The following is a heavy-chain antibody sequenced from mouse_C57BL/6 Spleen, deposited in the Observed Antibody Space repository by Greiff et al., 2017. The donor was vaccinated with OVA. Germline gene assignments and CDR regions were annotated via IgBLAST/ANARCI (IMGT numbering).Heavy chain of an antibody. V-gene: IGHV1-76*01. Sequence: QVQLKQSGAELVRPGASVKLSCKASGYTFTDYYINWVKQRPGQGLEWIARIYPGSGNTYYNEKFKGKATLTAEKSSSTAYMQLSSLTSEDSAVYFCARTVVAPYYAMDYWGQGTSVTVSS. J-gene: IGHJ4*01. D-gene: IGHD1-1*01. CDR1: GYTFTDYY. CDR2: IYPGSGNT. CDR3: ARTVVAPYYAMDY.